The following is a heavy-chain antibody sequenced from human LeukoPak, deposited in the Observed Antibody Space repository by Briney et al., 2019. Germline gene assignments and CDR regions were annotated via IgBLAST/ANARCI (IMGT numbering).Heavy chain of an antibody. CDR3: AKDSLNYYDSSGYPDY. CDR1: GFTFDDYG. J-gene: IGHJ4*02. Sequence: GGSLRLSCAASGFTFDDYGMSWVRQAPGKGLEWVSSIFPSGGEIHYADSVRGRFTISRDNSKSTLSLQMNSLRAEDTAVYYCAKDSLNYYDSSGYPDYWGQGTLVTVSS. V-gene: IGHV3-23*01. CDR2: IFPSGGEI. D-gene: IGHD3-22*01.